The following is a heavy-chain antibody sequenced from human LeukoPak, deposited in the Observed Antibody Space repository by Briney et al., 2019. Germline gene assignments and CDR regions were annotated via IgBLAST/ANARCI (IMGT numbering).Heavy chain of an antibody. CDR3: ARGRGGSGNYYFDY. J-gene: IGHJ4*02. CDR2: IGGTGTTT. V-gene: IGHV3-23*01. CDR1: GFTFSSYW. Sequence: GGSLRLSCAASGFTFSSYWMTWVRQTPGKGLEWVSGIGGTGTTTYYADSVESRFTISRDNSKNTVFLQLSSLSAEDTAVYYCARGRGGSGNYYFDYWGQGTLVIASS. D-gene: IGHD3-10*01.